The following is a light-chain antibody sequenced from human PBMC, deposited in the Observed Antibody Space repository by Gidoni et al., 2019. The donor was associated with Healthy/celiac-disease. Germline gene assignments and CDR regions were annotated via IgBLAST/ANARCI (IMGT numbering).Light chain of an antibody. CDR2: WAS. J-gene: IGKJ2*02. V-gene: IGKV4-1*01. CDR3: QQYYSTCT. Sequence: DIVMTQSLDFLAVSLGERATINCKSSQSVLYSSNNKNYLAWYQQKPGQPPKLLIYWASTREAGVPDRFSGSGSGTDFTLTISRLQAEDVAVYYWQQYYSTCTFGQGTKLEIK. CDR1: QSVLYSSNNKNY.